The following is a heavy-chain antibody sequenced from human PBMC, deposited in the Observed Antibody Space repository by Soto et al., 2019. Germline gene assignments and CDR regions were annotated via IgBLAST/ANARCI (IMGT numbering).Heavy chain of an antibody. CDR2: IYYSGSN. CDR3: ARLVRGDYNFDY. D-gene: IGHD4-17*01. J-gene: IGHJ4*02. CDR1: GGSISSYY. V-gene: IGHV4-59*01. Sequence: SETLSLTCTVSGGSISSYYWSWIRQPPGKGLEWIGYIYYSGSNNYNPSPKSRVTISVDTSKNQFSLKLSSVTAADTAVYYCARLVRGDYNFDYWGQGTLVTVSS.